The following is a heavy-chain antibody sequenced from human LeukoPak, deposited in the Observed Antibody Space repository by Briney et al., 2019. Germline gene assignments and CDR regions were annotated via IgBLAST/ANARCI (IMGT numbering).Heavy chain of an antibody. CDR1: GFTFSSYW. CDR2: IKQDGSEK. D-gene: IGHD3-16*02. CDR3: ASPAVWGELSLRY. Sequence: GGSLRLSCAASGFTFSSYWMSWVRQAPGKGLEWVANIKQDGSEKYYVDSVKGRFTISRDNAKNSLYLQMNSLRAEDTAVYYCASPAVWGELSLRYWGQGTLVTVSS. V-gene: IGHV3-7*05. J-gene: IGHJ4*02.